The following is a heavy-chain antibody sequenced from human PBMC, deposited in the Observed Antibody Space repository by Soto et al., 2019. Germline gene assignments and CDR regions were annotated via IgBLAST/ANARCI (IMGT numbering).Heavy chain of an antibody. D-gene: IGHD5-12*01. J-gene: IGHJ6*02. V-gene: IGHV3-30*18. CDR3: AKDRLAAGMDV. Sequence: QVQLVESGGGVVQPGRSLRLSCAASGFTFSSYGKHWVRQAPDKGLEWVAVISYDGSNKYYADSVKGRFTISRDNSKNTLYLQMNSLRAEDTAVYYCAKDRLAAGMDVWGQGTTVTVSS. CDR2: ISYDGSNK. CDR1: GFTFSSYG.